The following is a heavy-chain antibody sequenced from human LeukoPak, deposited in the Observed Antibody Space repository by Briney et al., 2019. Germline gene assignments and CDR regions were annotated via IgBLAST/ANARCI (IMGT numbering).Heavy chain of an antibody. CDR1: GFTFISSA. J-gene: IGHJ4*02. CDR2: IVVGSGNT. CDR3: AADPSYSSGYRYYFDY. Sequence: VASVKVSCKTSGFTFISSAVQWVRQARGQRLEWIGWIVVGSGNTNYAQKFQGRVTITRDMSTSTAYMELSSLRSEDTAVYYCAADPSYSSGYRYYFDYWGQGTLVTVSS. D-gene: IGHD3-22*01. V-gene: IGHV1-58*01.